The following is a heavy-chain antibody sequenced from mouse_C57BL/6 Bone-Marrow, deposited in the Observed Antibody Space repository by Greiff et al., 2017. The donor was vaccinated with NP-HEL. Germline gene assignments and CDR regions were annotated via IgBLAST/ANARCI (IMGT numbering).Heavy chain of an antibody. CDR3: ARWDYGSSPYWYFDV. CDR1: GYTFTSYW. V-gene: IGHV1-55*01. D-gene: IGHD1-1*01. Sequence: QVQLQQPGAELVKPGASVKMSCKASGYTFTSYWITWVKQRPGQGLEWIGDIYPGSGSTNYNEKFKSKATLTVDTSYSTAYMQLSSLTSEDSAVYYCARWDYGSSPYWYFDVWGTGTTVTVSS. J-gene: IGHJ1*03. CDR2: IYPGSGST.